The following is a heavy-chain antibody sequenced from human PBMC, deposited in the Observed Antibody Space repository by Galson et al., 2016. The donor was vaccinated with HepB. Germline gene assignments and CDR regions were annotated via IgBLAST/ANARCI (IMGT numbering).Heavy chain of an antibody. CDR3: ATGIVVAGKYYYYYMDV. J-gene: IGHJ6*03. V-gene: IGHV4-39*01. CDR2: IYSGEDT. Sequence: VSGGSISSDYYWGWIRQPPGRGLEWIGSIYSGEDTFYNPSLKSRVTISVDTSKNQFSLRLSSVTAADTGVYYCATGIVVAGKYYYYYMDVWGKGTTVTVSS. CDR1: GGSISSDYY. D-gene: IGHD6-19*01.